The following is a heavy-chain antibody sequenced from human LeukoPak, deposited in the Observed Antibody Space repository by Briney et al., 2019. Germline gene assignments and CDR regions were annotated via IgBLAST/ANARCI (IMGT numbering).Heavy chain of an antibody. V-gene: IGHV3-23*01. J-gene: IGHJ4*02. CDR2: ISSSGDST. CDR1: GFTCSPCG. CDR3: AKTPGGYLDY. Sequence: GGSLRLSCAASGFTCSPCGMTWVRQAPGKGLEWVAAISSSGDSTAHADSVKGRFTISRGNSKNTVFLQMNSLRAEDTAVYYCAKTPGGYLDYWGQGTRVTVSS.